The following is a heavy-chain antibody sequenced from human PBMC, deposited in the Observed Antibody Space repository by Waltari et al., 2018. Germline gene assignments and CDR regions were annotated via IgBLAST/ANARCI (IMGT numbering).Heavy chain of an antibody. Sequence: QVQLQESGPSLLKPSETLSLICTVSGGSISGFSWSWVRQPPGKGLDWIGYIYYTGRTNFNPSLQSRVTLSLDTSKNQFSLKLSSVTAADTAFYYCARGGGGDWEWFDPWGQGTLVTVSS. D-gene: IGHD2-21*02. CDR3: ARGGGGDWEWFDP. CDR2: IYYTGRT. V-gene: IGHV4-59*01. CDR1: GGSISGFS. J-gene: IGHJ5*02.